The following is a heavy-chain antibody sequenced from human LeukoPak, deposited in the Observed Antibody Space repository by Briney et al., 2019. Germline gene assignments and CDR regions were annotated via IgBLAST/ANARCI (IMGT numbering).Heavy chain of an antibody. CDR1: GFTFSSYA. Sequence: PGGSLRLSCAASGFTFSSYAMSWVRQAPGKGLEWVSAISGSGGSTYYADSVKGRFTISRDNSKNTLYLQMNSLRAEDTAVYYCAKEFGVTIFGVVIPNFDFWGQGPLVTVSS. CDR2: ISGSGGST. CDR3: AKEFGVTIFGVVIPNFDF. D-gene: IGHD3-3*01. V-gene: IGHV3-23*01. J-gene: IGHJ4*02.